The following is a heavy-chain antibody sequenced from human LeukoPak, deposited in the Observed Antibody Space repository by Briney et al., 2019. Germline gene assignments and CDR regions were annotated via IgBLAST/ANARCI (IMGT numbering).Heavy chain of an antibody. CDR1: GGSISSSSYY. D-gene: IGHD1-26*01. Sequence: SETLSLTCTVSGGSISSSSYYWGWIRQPPGKGLEWIGSIYYSGSTYYNPSLKSRVTISVDTSKNQFSLKLSSVTAADTAVYYCARHNVGATSFDYWGQGTLVTVSS. CDR3: ARHNVGATSFDY. J-gene: IGHJ4*02. V-gene: IGHV4-39*01. CDR2: IYYSGST.